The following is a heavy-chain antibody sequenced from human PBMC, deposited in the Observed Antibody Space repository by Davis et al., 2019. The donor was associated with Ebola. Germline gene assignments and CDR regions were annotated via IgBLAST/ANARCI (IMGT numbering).Heavy chain of an antibody. Sequence: PGGSLRLSCAASGFTFSSYWMSWVRQAPGKGLEWIGEINHSGSTNYNPSLKSRVTISVDTSKNQFSLKLSSVTAADTAVYYCARVEDDYSNYDWFDPWGQGTLVTVSS. CDR3: ARVEDDYSNYDWFDP. V-gene: IGHV4-34*01. CDR1: GFTFSSYW. D-gene: IGHD4-11*01. CDR2: INHSGST. J-gene: IGHJ5*02.